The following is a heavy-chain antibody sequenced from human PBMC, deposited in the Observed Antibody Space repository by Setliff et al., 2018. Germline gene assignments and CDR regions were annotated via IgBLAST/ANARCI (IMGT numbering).Heavy chain of an antibody. V-gene: IGHV4-61*09. J-gene: IGHJ3*02. Sequence: SETLSLTCTVSGDSISSRRNYWGWFRQPAGKELEWIGQIYTSWSTNYNPSLKSRVTISLDTSKNQFSLSLTSVTAEDTAVYYCGRLQGYCSGGRCYGQYAFDIWGQGTVVTVSS. CDR3: GRLQGYCSGGRCYGQYAFDI. CDR1: GDSISSRRNY. CDR2: IYTSWST. D-gene: IGHD2-15*01.